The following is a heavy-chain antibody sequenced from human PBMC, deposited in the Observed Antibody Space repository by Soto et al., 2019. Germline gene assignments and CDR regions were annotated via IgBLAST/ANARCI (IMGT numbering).Heavy chain of an antibody. CDR1: GFSFSSYK. D-gene: IGHD3-22*01. CDR2: ISSSSSTI. V-gene: IGHV3-48*01. J-gene: IGHJ4*02. Sequence: PGGTLRLSCAASGFSFSSYKINWVRQAPGKGLEWVSYISSSSSTIYYAASVKGRFTISRANAKNSLYLRMNSLRAEDTAVYCCARGPYDSSGYDYFDSWGQGALVAVSS. CDR3: ARGPYDSSGYDYFDS.